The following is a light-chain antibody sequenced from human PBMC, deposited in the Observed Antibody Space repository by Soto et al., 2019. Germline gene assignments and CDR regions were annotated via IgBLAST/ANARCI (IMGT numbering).Light chain of an antibody. CDR1: QSVSTF. CDR3: QQYNSFFRT. Sequence: PGEIATLSCMASQSVSTFLALYQHKPGQPPRLLIYDASKRATGIPDRFSGSGYGTDFTLTISSLEPDDFATYYCQQYNSFFRTFGQGTKVDIK. V-gene: IGKV3-11*01. J-gene: IGKJ1*01. CDR2: DAS.